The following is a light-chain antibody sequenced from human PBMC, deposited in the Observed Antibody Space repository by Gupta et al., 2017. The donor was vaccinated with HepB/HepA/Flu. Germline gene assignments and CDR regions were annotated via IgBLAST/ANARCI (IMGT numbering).Light chain of an antibody. J-gene: IGLJ3*02. CDR1: SSNIGSNT. Sequence: QSVLTQPPSASGPPGQKVTISCSGSSSNIGSNTVNWYQQLPGTAPKLLIYSNNQRPSGVPDRFSGSKSGTSASLAISGLQSADEADYYCAAWDDSLNGPVFGGGTKLTVL. V-gene: IGLV1-44*01. CDR2: SNN. CDR3: AAWDDSLNGPV.